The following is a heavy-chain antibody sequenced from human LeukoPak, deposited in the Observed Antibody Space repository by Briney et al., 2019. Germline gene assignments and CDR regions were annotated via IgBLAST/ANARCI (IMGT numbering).Heavy chain of an antibody. CDR1: GGSISSYY. D-gene: IGHD6-13*01. V-gene: IGHV4-59*01. Sequence: SETLSLTCTVSGGSISSYYWSWIRQPPGKGLEWIGYIYYSGSTNYNPSLKSRVTISVDTSKNQFSLKLSSVTAADTAVYYCAGVVGAYSSSWTGYYYYMDVWGKGTTVTVSS. CDR3: AGVVGAYSSSWTGYYYYMDV. CDR2: IYYSGST. J-gene: IGHJ6*03.